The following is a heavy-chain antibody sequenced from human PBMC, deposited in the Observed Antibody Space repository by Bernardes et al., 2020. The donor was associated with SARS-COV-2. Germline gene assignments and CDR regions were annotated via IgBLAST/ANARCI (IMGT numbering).Heavy chain of an antibody. CDR1: GFTFNSYW. Sequence: LRLSCVASGFTFNSYWIHWVRQDPEKGLVWVSRIDPAGASTNYADSVKGRFTISRDNARDTVYLQMNNLRAEDTALYHCARGSGNYYFDYWGQGALVSVST. CDR2: IDPAGAST. J-gene: IGHJ4*02. CDR3: ARGSGNYYFDY. V-gene: IGHV3-74*01. D-gene: IGHD1-26*01.